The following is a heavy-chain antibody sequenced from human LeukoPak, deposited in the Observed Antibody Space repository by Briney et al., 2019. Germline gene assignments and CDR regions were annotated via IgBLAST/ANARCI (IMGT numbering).Heavy chain of an antibody. CDR2: IYTSGST. CDR3: ARETEKQWQY. J-gene: IGHJ3*01. D-gene: IGHD6-19*01. CDR1: GGSISGYY. V-gene: IGHV4-4*07. Sequence: SETLSLTCTVSGGSISGYYWSWIRQPAGKGLEWIGRIYTSGSTNYNPSLKSRVTISGDTSKNQFSLRLSSVTAADTAVYYCARETEKQWQYWGQGTLVTVSS.